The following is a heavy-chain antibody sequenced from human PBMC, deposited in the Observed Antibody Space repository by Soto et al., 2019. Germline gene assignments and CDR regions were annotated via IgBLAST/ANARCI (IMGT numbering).Heavy chain of an antibody. CDR2: IIPIFGTA. V-gene: IGHV1-69*12. D-gene: IGHD1-1*01. J-gene: IGHJ5*02. CDR1: GGTFSSYA. Sequence: QVQLVQSGAEVKKPGSSVKVSCKASGGTFSSYAISWVRQAPGQGLEWMGGIIPIFGTANYAQKFQGRVTXXAXEXXSTAYMELSSLRSEDTAVYYCARVGTTSFSDWFDPWGQGTLVTVSS. CDR3: ARVGTTSFSDWFDP.